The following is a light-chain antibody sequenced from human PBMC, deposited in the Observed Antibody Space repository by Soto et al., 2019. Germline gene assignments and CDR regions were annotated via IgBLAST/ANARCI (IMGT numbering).Light chain of an antibody. V-gene: IGKV3-15*01. Sequence: EIVMTQSPATLSVSPGERATLSCRASQSVSGNLAWYQQKPGQAPRLLIYGASTRATGIPARFSGSGSGTEFPLTISSLQSEDFAVYYCQQYNIWPPITFGQGTRLEIK. CDR3: QQYNIWPPIT. CDR1: QSVSGN. CDR2: GAS. J-gene: IGKJ5*01.